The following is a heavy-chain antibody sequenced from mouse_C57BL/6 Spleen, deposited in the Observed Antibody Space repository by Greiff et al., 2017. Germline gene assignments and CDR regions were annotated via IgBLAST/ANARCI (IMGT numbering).Heavy chain of an antibody. V-gene: IGHV14-2*01. CDR3: ARTTVVERDFDY. J-gene: IGHJ2*01. D-gene: IGHD1-1*01. Sequence: EVKLQESGAELVKPGASVKLSCTASGFNIKDYYMHWVKQRTEQGLEWIGRIDPEDGETKYAPKFQGKATITADTSSNTAYLQLSSLTSEDTAGYYCARTTVVERDFDYWGQGTTLTVSS. CDR1: GFNIKDYY. CDR2: IDPEDGET.